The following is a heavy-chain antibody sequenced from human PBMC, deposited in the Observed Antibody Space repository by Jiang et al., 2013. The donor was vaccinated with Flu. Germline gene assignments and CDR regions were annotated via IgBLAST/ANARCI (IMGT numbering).Heavy chain of an antibody. CDR1: GGTFSSYA. CDR3: ARAIGYTFDY. Sequence: SGAEVKKPGSSVKVSCKASGGTFSSYAISWVRQAPGQGLEWMGRIIPILGIANYARKFQGRVTITADKSTSTAYMELSSLRSEDTAVYYCARAIGYTFDYWGQGTLVTVSS. CDR2: IIPILGIA. V-gene: IGHV1-69*04. D-gene: IGHD5-24*01. J-gene: IGHJ4*02.